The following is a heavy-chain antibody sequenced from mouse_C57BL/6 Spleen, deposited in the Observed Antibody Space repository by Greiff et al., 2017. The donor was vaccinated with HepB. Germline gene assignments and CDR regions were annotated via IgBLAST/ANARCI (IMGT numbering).Heavy chain of an antibody. D-gene: IGHD4-1*01. Sequence: QVQLQQPGAELVRPGSSVKLSCKASGYTFTSYWMDWVKQRPGQGLEWIGNIYPSDSETHYNQKFKDKATLTVDKSSSTAYMQLSSLTSEDSAVYYCARRLIWDGGIAYWGQGTLVTVSA. V-gene: IGHV1-61*01. CDR2: IYPSDSET. CDR1: GYTFTSYW. J-gene: IGHJ3*01. CDR3: ARRLIWDGGIAY.